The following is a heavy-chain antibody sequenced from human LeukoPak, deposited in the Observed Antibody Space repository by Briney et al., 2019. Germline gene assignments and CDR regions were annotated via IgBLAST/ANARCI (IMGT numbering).Heavy chain of an antibody. CDR1: GYTFTGYY. CDR3: ARPLELGAFDI. D-gene: IGHD3-16*01. CDR2: INPNSGGT. Sequence: ASVKVFCKASGYTFTGYYMHWVRQAPGQGLEWMRRINPNSGGTNYAQKFQGRVTMTRDTSISTAYMELSRLRSDDTAVYYCARPLELGAFDIWGQGTMVTVSS. J-gene: IGHJ3*02. V-gene: IGHV1-2*06.